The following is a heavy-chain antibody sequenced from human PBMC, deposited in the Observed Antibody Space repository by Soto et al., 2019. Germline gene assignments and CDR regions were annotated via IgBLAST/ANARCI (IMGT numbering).Heavy chain of an antibody. Sequence: SQTRSLTCAVSGGSISRGGYSWIWILQPPVKGLDWIGYIYHSGSTYYNPSLKSRFTISVHSSKNQFSLKLSPVTAADTAVYYCARVYSSGWYRGYYFDYWGQGTLVTVSS. V-gene: IGHV4-30-2*01. CDR1: GGSISRGGYS. J-gene: IGHJ4*02. CDR3: ARVYSSGWYRGYYFDY. D-gene: IGHD6-19*01. CDR2: IYHSGST.